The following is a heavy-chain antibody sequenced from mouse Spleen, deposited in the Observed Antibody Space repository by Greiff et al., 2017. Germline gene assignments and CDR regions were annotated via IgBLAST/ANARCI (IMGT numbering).Heavy chain of an antibody. Sequence: VHVKQSGTVLARPGASVKMSCKTSGYTFTSYWMHWVKQRPGQGLEWIGAIYPGNSDTSYNQKFKGKAKLTAVTSASTAYMELSSLTNEDSAVYYCTRRGYYDSPYYYAMDYWGQGTSVTVSS. V-gene: IGHV1-5*01. D-gene: IGHD2-4*01. CDR2: IYPGNSDT. CDR3: TRRGYYDSPYYYAMDY. J-gene: IGHJ4*01. CDR1: GYTFTSYW.